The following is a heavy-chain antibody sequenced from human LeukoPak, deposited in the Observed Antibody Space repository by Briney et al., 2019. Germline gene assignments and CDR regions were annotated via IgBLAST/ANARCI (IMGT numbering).Heavy chain of an antibody. J-gene: IGHJ4*02. Sequence: SETLSLTCAVYGGSFSGYYWSWIRQPPGKGLEWIGEINHSGSTNYNPSPKSRVTISVDTSKNQFSLKLSSVTAADTAVYYCARQSSSWYRLTLDYWGQGTLVTVSS. V-gene: IGHV4-34*01. CDR3: ARQSSSWYRLTLDY. CDR2: INHSGST. D-gene: IGHD6-13*01. CDR1: GGSFSGYY.